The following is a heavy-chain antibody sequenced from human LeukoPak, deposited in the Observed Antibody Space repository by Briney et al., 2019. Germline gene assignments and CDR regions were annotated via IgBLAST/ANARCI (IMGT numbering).Heavy chain of an antibody. CDR1: GFTFSSYA. V-gene: IGHV3-23*01. Sequence: GGSLRLSCAASGFTFSSYAMSWVRQAPGKGLEWVSAISGSGGSTYYADSVKGRFTISRDNSKNTLYLQMNSLRAEDTAVYYCARERRVVVVAATRNWFDPWGQGTLVTVSS. D-gene: IGHD2-15*01. CDR2: ISGSGGST. J-gene: IGHJ5*02. CDR3: ARERRVVVVAATRNWFDP.